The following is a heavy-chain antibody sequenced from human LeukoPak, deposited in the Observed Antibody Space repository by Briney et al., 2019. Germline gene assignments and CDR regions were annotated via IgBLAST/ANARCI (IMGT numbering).Heavy chain of an antibody. CDR2: INTNTGNP. CDR1: GYTFTSYA. CDR3: AKDLTIAVATYYFDY. V-gene: IGHV7-4-1*02. Sequence: ASVKVSCKASGYTFTSYAMNWVRQAPGQGLEWMGWINTNTGNPTYAQGFTGRFVFSLDTSVSTAYLQISSLKAEDTAVYYCAKDLTIAVATYYFDYWGQGTLVTVSS. J-gene: IGHJ4*02. D-gene: IGHD6-19*01.